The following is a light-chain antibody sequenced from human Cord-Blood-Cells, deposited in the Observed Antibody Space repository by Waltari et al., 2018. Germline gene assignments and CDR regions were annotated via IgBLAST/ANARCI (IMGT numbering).Light chain of an antibody. CDR2: EGS. CDR1: SSDVGSYNL. V-gene: IGLV2-23*01. CDR3: CSYAGSSTLV. J-gene: IGLJ3*02. Sequence: QSALTQPASVSGSPGQSITISCTGTSSDVGSYNLVSWYQQHPGKAPKLMIYEGSKRPSGFSNRFSGSNSGNTASLTISGLQAEDEADYYCCSYAGSSTLVFGGGTKLTGL.